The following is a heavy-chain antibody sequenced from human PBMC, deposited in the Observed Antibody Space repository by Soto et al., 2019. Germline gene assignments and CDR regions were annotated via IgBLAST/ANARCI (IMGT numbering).Heavy chain of an antibody. V-gene: IGHV3-23*01. Sequence: GGSLRLSCAASGFIFNTFAMTWVRQAPGKGLVWVSSIGATGRTTFYADSLKGRFTISRDNSKNTLYLQMNSLRAEDTAVYYCLKAPPNWNGGWFDPWGQGTRSPSPQ. CDR1: GFIFNTFA. J-gene: IGHJ5*02. CDR2: IGATGRTT. D-gene: IGHD1-20*01. CDR3: LKAPPNWNGGWFDP.